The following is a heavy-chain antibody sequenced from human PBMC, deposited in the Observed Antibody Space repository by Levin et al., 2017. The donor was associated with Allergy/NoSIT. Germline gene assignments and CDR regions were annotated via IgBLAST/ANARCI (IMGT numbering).Heavy chain of an antibody. D-gene: IGHD3-9*01. CDR2: IYSTGRP. CDR1: GGSITSSSYY. J-gene: IGHJ4*02. Sequence: PSETLSLTCTVSGGSITSSSYYWGWIRQPPGKGLEWIGSLEWITTIYSTGRPSYNPSLKSRVTISIDTSKNQFSLQLNSVTAADTALYYCARHVPWGGDEDVLTGYYLPKWGQGTLVTVSS. V-gene: IGHV4-39*01. CDR3: ARHVPWGGDEDVLTGYYLPK.